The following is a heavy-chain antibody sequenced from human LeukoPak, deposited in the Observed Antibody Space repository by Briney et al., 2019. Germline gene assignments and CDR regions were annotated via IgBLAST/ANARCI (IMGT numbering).Heavy chain of an antibody. J-gene: IGHJ4*02. Sequence: SQTLSLTCPLASRSMPSGVYYWSWIRQHPGKGLEWIGYIYYSGSTYYNPSLKSRVTISVDTSKNQFSLKLSSVNAADTAVYYVGRIIRWLQLSDFFYSGQGTLVTVSS. CDR2: IYYSGST. CDR1: SRSMPSGVYY. CDR3: GRIIRWLQLSDFFY. V-gene: IGHV4-31*03. D-gene: IGHD5-24*01.